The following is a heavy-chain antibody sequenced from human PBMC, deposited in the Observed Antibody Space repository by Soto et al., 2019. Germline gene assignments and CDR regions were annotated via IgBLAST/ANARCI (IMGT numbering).Heavy chain of an antibody. CDR3: GRDHYGDYGDFDY. J-gene: IGHJ4*02. Sequence: PSETLSLTCTVSGGSISSYYWSWIRQPPGKGLEWIGYIYYSGSTNYNPSLKSRVTISVDTSKNQFSLKLSSVTAADTAVYYCGRDHYGDYGDFDYWGQGTLVTVSS. D-gene: IGHD4-17*01. CDR2: IYYSGST. CDR1: GGSISSYY. V-gene: IGHV4-59*12.